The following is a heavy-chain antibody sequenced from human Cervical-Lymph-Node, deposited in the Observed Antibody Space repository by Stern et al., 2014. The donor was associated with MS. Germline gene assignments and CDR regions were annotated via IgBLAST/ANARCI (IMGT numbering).Heavy chain of an antibody. CDR1: GFTFSSYS. V-gene: IGHV3-21*01. Sequence: QLVQSGGGLVKPGGSLRLSCAASGFTFSSYSMNWVRQAPGKGLEWVSSISSSSTYIYYADSVKGRFTVSRDNAKNSLYLQMNSLRAEDTAVYYCARAIAVAATDHFDYWGQGTLVTVSS. D-gene: IGHD6-19*01. CDR2: ISSSSTYI. CDR3: ARAIAVAATDHFDY. J-gene: IGHJ4*02.